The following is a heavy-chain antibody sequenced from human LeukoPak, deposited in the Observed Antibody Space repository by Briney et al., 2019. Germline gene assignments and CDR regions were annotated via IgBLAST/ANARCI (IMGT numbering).Heavy chain of an antibody. Sequence: SETLSLTSTVSGGSISSSRYYWGWIRQPPGKGLEWIGSIYYSGSTYYNPSLKGRVTISVDTSKNQFSLKLSSVTAADTAVYYCARTGESLEGAYSSGWYWLDYWGQGTLVTVSS. J-gene: IGHJ4*02. D-gene: IGHD6-19*01. V-gene: IGHV4-39*01. CDR1: GGSISSSRYY. CDR2: IYYSGST. CDR3: ARTGESLEGAYSSGWYWLDY.